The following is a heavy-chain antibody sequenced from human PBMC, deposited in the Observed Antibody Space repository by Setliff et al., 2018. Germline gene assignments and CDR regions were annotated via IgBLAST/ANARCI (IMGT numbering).Heavy chain of an antibody. Sequence: GGSLRLSCAASGFTFSIYGMHWVRQAPGKGLEWLAFISYHEITKTFADSVKGRFTVSRDNSKNTLYLQMNSLKTEDTAVYYCTTVGYDSRTTPIDYWGQGTLVTVSS. D-gene: IGHD3-22*01. CDR2: ISYHEITK. CDR3: TTVGYDSRTTPIDY. J-gene: IGHJ4*02. CDR1: GFTFSIYG. V-gene: IGHV3-30*02.